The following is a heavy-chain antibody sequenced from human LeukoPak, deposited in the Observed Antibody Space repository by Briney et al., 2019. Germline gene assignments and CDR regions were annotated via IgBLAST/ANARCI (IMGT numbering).Heavy chain of an antibody. CDR1: GYSFPNYW. J-gene: IGHJ4*02. Sequence: GESLKISCKGSGYSFPNYWIGWVRQMPGKGLEWIGIVHPATSDTTYSPSFQGQVTISADKSSSTAYLQWSSLKASDTAIYYCARPKTLGGYNYEFEFWGQGTLVTVSS. CDR2: VHPATSDT. V-gene: IGHV5-51*01. D-gene: IGHD5-18*01. CDR3: ARPKTLGGYNYEFEF.